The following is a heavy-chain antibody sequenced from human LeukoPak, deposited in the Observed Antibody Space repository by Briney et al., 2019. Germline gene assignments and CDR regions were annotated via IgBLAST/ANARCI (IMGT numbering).Heavy chain of an antibody. CDR3: ATSRDSSGYYGDY. Sequence: ASVKVSCKASGYTFTSYDISWVRQATGQGLEWMGWMNPNSGNTGYAQKFQGRVTITRNTSISTAYMELSSLRSEDTAVYYCATSRDSSGYYGDYWGQGTLVTVSS. D-gene: IGHD3-22*01. V-gene: IGHV1-8*01. CDR2: MNPNSGNT. CDR1: GYTFTSYD. J-gene: IGHJ4*02.